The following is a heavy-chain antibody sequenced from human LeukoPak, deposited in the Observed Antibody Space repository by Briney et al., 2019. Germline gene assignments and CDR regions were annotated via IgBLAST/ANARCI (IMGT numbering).Heavy chain of an antibody. CDR1: GGSISSGDYY. CDR2: IYYSGST. CDR3: ARGLKGALFPGWFDP. Sequence: SETLSLTCTVSGGSISSGDYYWSWIRQPPGKGLEWIGYIYYSGSTYYNPSLKSRVTISVDRSKNQFSLKLSSVTAADTAVYYCARGLKGALFPGWFDPWGQGTLVTVSS. D-gene: IGHD2-21*01. J-gene: IGHJ5*02. V-gene: IGHV4-30-4*01.